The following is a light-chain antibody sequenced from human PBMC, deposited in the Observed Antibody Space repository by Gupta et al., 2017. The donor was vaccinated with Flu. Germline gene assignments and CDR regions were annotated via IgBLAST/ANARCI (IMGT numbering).Light chain of an antibody. V-gene: IGKV3-11*01. J-gene: IGKJ5*01. CDR3: QQRSNWIT. Sequence: EIVLTQSPATLSLSPGERATLSCRASQSVSSYLAWYQQKPGQAPRLLIYDASNRATGIPARFSGSGSGTDFTLTSSRREPEDFAVYYWQQRSNWITFGQGTQVEIK. CDR2: DAS. CDR1: QSVSSY.